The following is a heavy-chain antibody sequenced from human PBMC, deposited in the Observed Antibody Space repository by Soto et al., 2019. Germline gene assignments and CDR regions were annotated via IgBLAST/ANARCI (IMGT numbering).Heavy chain of an antibody. CDR2: SNPNTGGT. Sequence: QAQLVQSGAEVKKPGASVKVSCKASGYTFTKYYIHWVRQAPGQGLEWMGWSNPNTGGTNYAQKFQGRVVMTRDTSISIAYMDLSRLGSDDTAVYYCARQLAYCGGDCYTEPLDYWGQGTLVTVSS. J-gene: IGHJ4*02. CDR3: ARQLAYCGGDCYTEPLDY. D-gene: IGHD2-21*02. V-gene: IGHV1-2*02. CDR1: GYTFTKYY.